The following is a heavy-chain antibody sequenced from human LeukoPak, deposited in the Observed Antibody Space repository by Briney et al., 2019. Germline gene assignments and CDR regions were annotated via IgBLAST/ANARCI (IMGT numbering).Heavy chain of an antibody. Sequence: GGSLRLSCAASGFTFSSYWMNWARQAPGKGLEWVASINHNGNVNYYVDSVKGRFTISRDNAKNSLYLQMNSLGAEDTAVYYCAKAGGWFGELLQTSADNWFDPWGQGTLVTVSS. J-gene: IGHJ5*02. CDR2: INHNGNVN. CDR1: GFTFSSYW. D-gene: IGHD3-10*01. CDR3: AKAGGWFGELLQTSADNWFDP. V-gene: IGHV3-7*03.